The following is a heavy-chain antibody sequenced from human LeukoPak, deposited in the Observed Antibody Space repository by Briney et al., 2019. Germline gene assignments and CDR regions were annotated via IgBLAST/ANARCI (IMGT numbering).Heavy chain of an antibody. V-gene: IGHV4-59*12. CDR3: ARGPNSGYYYFDY. J-gene: IGHJ4*02. D-gene: IGHD3-22*01. CDR2: IYYSGST. Sequence: SETLSLTCTVSGGSISSYYWSWIRQPPGKGLEWIGYIYYSGSTNYNPSLKSRVTMSVDTSKNQFSLKLSSVTAADTAVYYCARGPNSGYYYFDYWGQGTLVTVSS. CDR1: GGSISSYY.